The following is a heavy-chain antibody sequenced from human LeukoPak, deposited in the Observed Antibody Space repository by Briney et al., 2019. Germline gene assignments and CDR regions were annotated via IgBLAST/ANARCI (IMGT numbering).Heavy chain of an antibody. J-gene: IGHJ5*02. Sequence: SETLSLTCTVSGGSISSGGYYWSWIRQHPGKGLEWIGHIYDSGSTYYNPSLKSRVTISVDTSKNQFSLKLSSVTAADTAVYYCARTSLRGYSYGCWFDPWGQGALVTVSS. D-gene: IGHD5-18*01. V-gene: IGHV4-31*03. CDR1: GGSISSGGYY. CDR2: IYDSGST. CDR3: ARTSLRGYSYGCWFDP.